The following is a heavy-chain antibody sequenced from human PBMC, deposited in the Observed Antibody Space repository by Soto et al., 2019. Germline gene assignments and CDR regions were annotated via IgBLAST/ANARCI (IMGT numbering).Heavy chain of an antibody. J-gene: IGHJ5*02. CDR2: IYYSGRT. CDR3: AREGGEYYDSSGYWHHWFDP. Sequence: SETLSLTCTVSGGSISSGEYYWIWIRHPPGKGLEWIGYIYYSGRTYYNQSLKSRVTISVETSRNQFALKLSSVTAADTAVYFCAREGGEYYDSSGYWHHWFDPWRQGTLVIVSS. V-gene: IGHV4-30-4*01. CDR1: GGSISSGEYY. D-gene: IGHD3-22*01.